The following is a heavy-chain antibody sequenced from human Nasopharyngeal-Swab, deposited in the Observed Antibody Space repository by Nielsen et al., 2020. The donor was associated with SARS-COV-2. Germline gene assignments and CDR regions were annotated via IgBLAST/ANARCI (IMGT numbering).Heavy chain of an antibody. Sequence: GESLKISCAASGFIFNMYSMNWVRQAPGKGLEWVSSISSDSTYIYYADSVKGRFTISRDNAKNSLYLQMNSLRGEDTAVYYCARDGKYYYGSGPYYYGMDVWGQGTTVTVSS. CDR1: GFIFNMYS. D-gene: IGHD3-10*01. V-gene: IGHV3-21*01. CDR3: ARDGKYYYGSGPYYYGMDV. CDR2: ISSDSTYI. J-gene: IGHJ6*02.